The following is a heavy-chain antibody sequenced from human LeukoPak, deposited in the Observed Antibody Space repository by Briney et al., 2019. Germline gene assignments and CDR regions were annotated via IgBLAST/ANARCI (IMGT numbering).Heavy chain of an antibody. CDR3: ARPYYYGSGSHLDY. D-gene: IGHD3-10*01. J-gene: IGHJ4*02. V-gene: IGHV1-2*02. CDR1: GYTFTGYY. Sequence: ASVKVSCKASGYTFTGYYMHWVRQAPGQGLEWMGWINPNSGGTNYAQKFQGRVTMTRDTSISTAYVELSRLRSDDTAVYYCARPYYYGSGSHLDYWGQGTLVTVSS. CDR2: INPNSGGT.